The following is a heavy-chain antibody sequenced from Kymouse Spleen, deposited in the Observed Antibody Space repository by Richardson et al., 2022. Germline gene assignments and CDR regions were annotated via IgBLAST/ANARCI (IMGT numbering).Heavy chain of an antibody. CDR3: ASVDIVATIPYYYGMDV. D-gene: IGHD5-12*01. CDR1: GGSISSSSYY. V-gene: IGHV4-39*01. J-gene: IGHJ6*02. CDR2: IYYSGST. Sequence: QLQLQESGPGLVKPSETLSLTCTVSGGSISSSSYYWGWIRQPPGKGLEWIGSIYYSGSTYYNPSLKSRVTISVDTSKNQFSLKLSSVTAADTAVYYCASVDIVATIPYYYGMDVWGQGTTVTVSS.